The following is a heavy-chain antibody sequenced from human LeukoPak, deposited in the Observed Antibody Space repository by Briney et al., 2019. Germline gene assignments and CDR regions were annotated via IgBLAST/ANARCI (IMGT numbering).Heavy chain of an antibody. D-gene: IGHD3-3*01. CDR1: GYTFTSYY. V-gene: IGHV1-46*01. CDR2: INPSGGST. Sequence: ASVKVSCKASGYTFTSYYMHWVRQAPGQGLEWMGIINPSGGSTSYAQKFQGRVTMTRDMSTSTVYMELSSLRSEDTAVYYCARAEGAITIFGVVIGMDVWGKGTTVTVSS. J-gene: IGHJ6*03. CDR3: ARAEGAITIFGVVIGMDV.